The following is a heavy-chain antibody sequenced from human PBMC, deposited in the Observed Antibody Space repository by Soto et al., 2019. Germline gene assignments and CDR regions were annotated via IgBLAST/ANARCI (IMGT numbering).Heavy chain of an antibody. CDR2: IYWDDDK. CDR1: GFSLSTSGVG. CDR3: AHSHLTTVNFGDNWFDP. Sequence: SGPTLVQPTQTLTLTCTFSGFSLSTSGVGVGWIRQPPGKALEWLALIYWDDDKRYSPSLKSRLTITKDTSKNQVVLTMTNMDPVDTATYYCAHSHLTTVNFGDNWFDPWGQGTLVTVSS. D-gene: IGHD4-17*01. V-gene: IGHV2-5*02. J-gene: IGHJ5*02.